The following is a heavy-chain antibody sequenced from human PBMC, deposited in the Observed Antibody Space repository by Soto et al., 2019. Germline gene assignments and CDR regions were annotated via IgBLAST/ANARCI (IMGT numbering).Heavy chain of an antibody. Sequence: SETLSLTCTVSGDSISTNNWWSWVRQPPGKGLEWIGEIYHNGNTDYNPSLKSRVTMSVDTSKNQFSLKVTSVTAADTPIYYCAGVAAVPGETDRFDYWRQGSLVIFSS. CDR2: IYHNGNT. J-gene: IGHJ4*02. CDR1: GDSISTNNW. D-gene: IGHD6-19*01. CDR3: AGVAAVPGETDRFDY. V-gene: IGHV4-4*02.